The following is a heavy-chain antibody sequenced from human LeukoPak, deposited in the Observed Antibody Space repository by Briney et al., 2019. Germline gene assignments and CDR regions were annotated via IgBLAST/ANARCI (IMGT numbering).Heavy chain of an antibody. D-gene: IGHD3-22*01. Sequence: PSETLSLTCTVSGGSIGSYYWSWIRQPPGKGLEWIGYIYYSGSTNYNPSLKSRVTISLDASKNQFSLKLNSVTAADTAVYYCARRNTYYYDSSGYYYFDYWGQGTLVTVSS. CDR1: GGSIGSYY. CDR2: IYYSGST. J-gene: IGHJ4*02. V-gene: IGHV4-59*08. CDR3: ARRNTYYYDSSGYYYFDY.